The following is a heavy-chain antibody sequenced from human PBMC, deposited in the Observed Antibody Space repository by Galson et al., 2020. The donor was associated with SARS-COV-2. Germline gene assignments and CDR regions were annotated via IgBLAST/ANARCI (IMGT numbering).Heavy chain of an antibody. CDR2: SYTSGST. CDR3: ARRGSGSAFDI. CDR1: GGSITRGIYY. V-gene: IGHV4-61*09. J-gene: IGHJ3*02. Sequence: SETLSLTCTVSGGSITRGIYYLRWVRPPAGKGLEWIGHSYTSGSTNYNPSLKSRVTISLDTSKNQFSLKLTSVTAADAAVYYCARRGSGSAFDIWGQGTMITVSS. D-gene: IGHD3-10*01.